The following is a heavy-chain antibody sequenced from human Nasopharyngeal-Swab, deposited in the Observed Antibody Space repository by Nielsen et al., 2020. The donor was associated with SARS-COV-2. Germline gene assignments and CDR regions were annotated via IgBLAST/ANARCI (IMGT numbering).Heavy chain of an antibody. D-gene: IGHD2-15*01. Sequence: GGSLRLSCAASGFTFDDYAMHWVRQAPGKGLEWVSGISWNSGSIGYADSVKGRFTISRDNAKNSLYLQMNSLRAEDTALYYCAKDRYKVVVAATPDYWGQGTLDTVSS. CDR1: GFTFDDYA. CDR2: ISWNSGSI. CDR3: AKDRYKVVVAATPDY. J-gene: IGHJ4*02. V-gene: IGHV3-9*01.